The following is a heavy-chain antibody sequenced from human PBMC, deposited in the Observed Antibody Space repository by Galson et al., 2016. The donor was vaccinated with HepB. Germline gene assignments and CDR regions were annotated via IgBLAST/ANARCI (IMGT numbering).Heavy chain of an antibody. CDR2: VSADGTTA. Sequence: SLRLSCAASGFTFDDYSMHWVRQFPGKGLEWVSLVSADGTTAHYADSVKGRFTVSRDNIRKSLYLQMNSLKTEASAFYYCAKDVLIFGVVIATGAFDIWGHGTVVTVSS. D-gene: IGHD3-3*02. V-gene: IGHV3-43*02. CDR3: AKDVLIFGVVIATGAFDI. CDR1: GFTFDDYS. J-gene: IGHJ3*02.